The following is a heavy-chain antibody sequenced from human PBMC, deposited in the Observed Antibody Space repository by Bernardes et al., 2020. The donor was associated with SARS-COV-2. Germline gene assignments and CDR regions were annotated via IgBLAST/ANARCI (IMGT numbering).Heavy chain of an antibody. CDR1: GGSISSGGYY. J-gene: IGHJ4*02. CDR2: IYYSGST. CDR3: ARQRMGIVATRHFDY. D-gene: IGHD5-12*01. Sequence: SETLSLTCTVSGGSISSGGYYWSWIRQHPGKGLEWIGYIYYSGSTYYNPSLKSRVTISVDTSKNQFSLKLSSVTAADTAVYYCARQRMGIVATRHFDYWGQGTLVTVSS. V-gene: IGHV4-31*03.